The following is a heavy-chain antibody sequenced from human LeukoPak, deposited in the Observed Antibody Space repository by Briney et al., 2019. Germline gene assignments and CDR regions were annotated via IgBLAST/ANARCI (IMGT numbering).Heavy chain of an antibody. CDR1: GGSFGGYY. J-gene: IGHJ4*02. Sequence: SETLSLTCAVYGGSFGGYYWSWIRQPPGKGLEWIGEINHSGSTNYNPSLKSRVTISVDTSKNQFSLKLSSVTAADTAVYYCARGLYYYDSSGYGYWGQGTLVTVSS. V-gene: IGHV4-34*01. CDR3: ARGLYYYDSSGYGY. D-gene: IGHD3-22*01. CDR2: INHSGST.